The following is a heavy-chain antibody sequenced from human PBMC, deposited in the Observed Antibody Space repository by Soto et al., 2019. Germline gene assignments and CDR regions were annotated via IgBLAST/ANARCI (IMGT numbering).Heavy chain of an antibody. J-gene: IGHJ6*02. CDR1: GYSFTSYW. Sequence: GESLKICCKVSGYSFTSYWIGWVRQMPGKGLEWMGIIYPGDSDTRYSPSFQGQVTISADKSISTAYLQWSSLKASDTAMYYCARGGYSYGFSNYYYGMDVWGQGTTVTVSS. D-gene: IGHD5-18*01. V-gene: IGHV5-51*01. CDR2: IYPGDSDT. CDR3: ARGGYSYGFSNYYYGMDV.